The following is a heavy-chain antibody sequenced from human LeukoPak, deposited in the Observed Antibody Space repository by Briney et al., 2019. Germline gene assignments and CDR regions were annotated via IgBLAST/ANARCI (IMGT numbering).Heavy chain of an antibody. CDR1: AFTFRTFC. CDR2: ISINSSYI. CDR3: ARDSLISYDSSGYYYPGAFDI. J-gene: IGHJ3*02. D-gene: IGHD3-22*01. V-gene: IGHV3-21*01. Sequence: WGALRLSFSTSAFTFRTFCMNWVRQAPGKGLEWVSSISINSSYISYADSVRGRFTISTDNAKNSLYLQMNSLRPEDTAVYYCARDSLISYDSSGYYYPGAFDIWGQGTMVSVSS.